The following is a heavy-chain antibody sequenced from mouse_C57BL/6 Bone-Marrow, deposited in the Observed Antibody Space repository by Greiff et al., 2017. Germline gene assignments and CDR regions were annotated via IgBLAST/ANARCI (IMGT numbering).Heavy chain of an antibody. Sequence: EVQLVESGAELVRPGASVKLSCTASGFNIKDDYMHWVKQRPEQGLEWIGWIDPENGDTEFASKFQGKATITTDTSSNTAYLQLSSLTSEDTAVYYCTTVYYWGQGTTLTVSS. CDR3: TTVYY. V-gene: IGHV14-4*01. CDR1: GFNIKDDY. J-gene: IGHJ2*01. CDR2: IDPENGDT.